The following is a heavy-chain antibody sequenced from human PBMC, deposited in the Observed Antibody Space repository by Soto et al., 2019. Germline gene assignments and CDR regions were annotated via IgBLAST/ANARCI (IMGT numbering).Heavy chain of an antibody. Sequence: QVQLQESGPRLVKPSETLSLSCTVSGGSMNIHYWTWIRQPAGKGLEWVGRISASGTTNYNPSLKIRLAFSMDTSRNIFSLSLISITAADSAVYYCAKEGLRWDAGAMDDWGQGTTVTVS. CDR2: ISASGTT. D-gene: IGHD1-26*01. J-gene: IGHJ6*02. V-gene: IGHV4-4*07. CDR1: GGSMNIHY. CDR3: AKEGLRWDAGAMDD.